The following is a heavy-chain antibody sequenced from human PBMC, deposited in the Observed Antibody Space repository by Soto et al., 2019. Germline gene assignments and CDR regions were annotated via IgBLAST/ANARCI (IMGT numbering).Heavy chain of an antibody. D-gene: IGHD3-16*02. CDR2: ISAYDGNT. Sequence: QVQLVQSGAEVKKPGASVKVSCQTSGYTFTSYGITWLRQAPGQGLEWMRWISAYDGNTDYAQKVQGRVTMTTDTYKTTAYMELRNLRSDDTAVYYCARDYDYVWGSYRHTQYYWGQGSVVTVSS. V-gene: IGHV1-18*01. CDR1: GYTFTSYG. CDR3: ARDYDYVWGSYRHTQYY. J-gene: IGHJ4*02.